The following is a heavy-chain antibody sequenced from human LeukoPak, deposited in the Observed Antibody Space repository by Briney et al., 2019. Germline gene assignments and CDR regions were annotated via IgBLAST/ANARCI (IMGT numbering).Heavy chain of an antibody. CDR1: GVSISRYY. J-gene: IGHJ4*02. CDR2: IYSSGNT. D-gene: IGHD3-10*01. V-gene: IGHV4-4*07. CDR3: ASYGASGAYFGQ. Sequence: PSETLSLTCTVYGVSISRYYWSWIRQPAGKGLEWIGRIYSSGNTNYNPSLKSRVTMSADTSQNQFSLKLGSVTAADTALYFCASYGASGAYFGQWGQGTLVTVSS.